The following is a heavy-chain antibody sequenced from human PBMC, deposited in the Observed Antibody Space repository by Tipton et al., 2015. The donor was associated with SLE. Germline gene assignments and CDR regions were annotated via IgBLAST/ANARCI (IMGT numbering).Heavy chain of an antibody. CDR2: IDYRGNT. J-gene: IGHJ6*02. V-gene: IGHV4-30-4*02. CDR3: ARGNYDSSGYLVYYYYYGMDV. Sequence: TLSLTCTVSGGSISSDDHYWSWIRQPPGKGLEWIGFIDYRGNTYYNPSLKSRVTISVDTSKNQFSLKLSSVTAADTAVYYCARGNYDSSGYLVYYYYYGMDVWGQGTTVTVSS. CDR1: GGSISSDDHY. D-gene: IGHD3-22*01.